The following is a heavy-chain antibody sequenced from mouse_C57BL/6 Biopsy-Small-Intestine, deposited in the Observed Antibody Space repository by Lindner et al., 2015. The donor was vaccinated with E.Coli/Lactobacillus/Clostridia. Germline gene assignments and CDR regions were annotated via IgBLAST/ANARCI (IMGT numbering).Heavy chain of an antibody. CDR1: GFTFSDYG. Sequence: VQLQESGGGLVKPGGSLKLSCAASGFTFSDYGMHWVRQAPEKGLEWIAYISSGSSTIYYADTVKGRFTISRDNAKQTLFLQMTSLRSEDTAMYYCARKHYYGSNYFDYWGQGHHSHSLL. J-gene: IGHJ2*01. D-gene: IGHD1-1*01. V-gene: IGHV5-17*01. CDR2: ISSGSSTI. CDR3: ARKHYYGSNYFDY.